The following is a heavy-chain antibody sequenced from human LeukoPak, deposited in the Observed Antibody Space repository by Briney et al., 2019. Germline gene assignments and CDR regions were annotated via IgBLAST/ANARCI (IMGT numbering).Heavy chain of an antibody. CDR3: ARVSSSGYYIEY. CDR1: GFTFNTYA. Sequence: PGGSLRLSCAASGFTFNTYAMSWVRQAPGKGLEWVSAISDSGGSAYYADSVKGRFTISRDNAKNSLYLQMNSLRAEDTAVYYCARVSSSGYYIEYWGQGTLVTVSS. J-gene: IGHJ4*02. V-gene: IGHV3-23*01. D-gene: IGHD3-22*01. CDR2: ISDSGGSA.